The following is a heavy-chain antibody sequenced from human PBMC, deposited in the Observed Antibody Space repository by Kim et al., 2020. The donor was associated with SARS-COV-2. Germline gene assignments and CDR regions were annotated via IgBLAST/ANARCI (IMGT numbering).Heavy chain of an antibody. D-gene: IGHD6-13*01. Sequence: GGSLRLSCAASGFTFSSYAMSWVRQAPGKGLEWVSTISGSGGTTYYADSVKGRFTISRANSKNTLHLQMNSLTAEDTAVYYCAKSPKGVKGYSPPHFDYWGQGTLVAVSS. V-gene: IGHV3-23*01. CDR1: GFTFSSYA. CDR3: AKSPKGVKGYSPPHFDY. J-gene: IGHJ4*02. CDR2: ISGSGGTT.